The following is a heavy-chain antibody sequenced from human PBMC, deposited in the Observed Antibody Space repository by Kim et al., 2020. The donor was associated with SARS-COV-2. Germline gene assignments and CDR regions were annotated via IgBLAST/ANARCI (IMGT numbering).Heavy chain of an antibody. Sequence: GGSLRLSCAASGFTVSSNYMSWVRQAPGKGLEWVSVIYSGGSTYYADSVKGRFTISRDNSKNTLYLQMNSLRAEDTAVYYCARETSGIAVAGVDYWGQGTLVTVSS. CDR2: IYSGGST. CDR1: GFTVSSNY. V-gene: IGHV3-66*02. J-gene: IGHJ4*02. D-gene: IGHD6-19*01. CDR3: ARETSGIAVAGVDY.